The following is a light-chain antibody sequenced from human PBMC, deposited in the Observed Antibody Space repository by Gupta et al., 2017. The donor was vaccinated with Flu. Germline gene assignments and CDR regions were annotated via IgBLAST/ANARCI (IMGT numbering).Light chain of an antibody. Sequence: DFQLTQSPSTLSAYVGDRVTITCRASQSLSSWLAWYQQKPGKAPNLLIYTASNLESGVPSRFSGSGSGTEFTLTISSLQPDDFATYYCQQYDSYSLTFGGGTKVEI. CDR3: QQYDSYSLT. J-gene: IGKJ4*01. V-gene: IGKV1-5*03. CDR1: QSLSSW. CDR2: TAS.